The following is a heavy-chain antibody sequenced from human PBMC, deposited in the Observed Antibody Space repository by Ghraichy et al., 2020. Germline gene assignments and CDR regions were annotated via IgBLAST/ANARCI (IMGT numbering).Heavy chain of an antibody. CDR3: ARGRWFDP. CDR1: GFTFSSNW. D-gene: IGHD3-10*01. CDR2: INTDGSST. Sequence: LSLTCAASGFTFSSNWMHWVRQAPGKGLVWVSRINTDGSSTTYADSVKGRFTISRDNAKNTLYLQMNSLRAEDTAVYYCARGRWFDPWGQGTLVTVSS. J-gene: IGHJ5*02. V-gene: IGHV3-74*01.